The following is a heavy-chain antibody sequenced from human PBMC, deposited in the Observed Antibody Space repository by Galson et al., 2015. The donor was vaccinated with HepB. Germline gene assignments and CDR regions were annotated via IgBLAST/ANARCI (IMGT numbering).Heavy chain of an antibody. D-gene: IGHD4-11*01. J-gene: IGHJ4*02. CDR1: GFTFSNAL. V-gene: IGHV3-15*01. Sequence: SLRLSCAASGFTFSNALMSWVRQAPGKGLEWVGRIKTKIDGGTTDYGTPVKGRFTISRDDSKNMLYLQMNSLKTEDTAVYYCVTSGVLTPGFDNWGQGTLVTVSS. CDR2: IKTKIDGGTT. CDR3: VTSGVLTPGFDN.